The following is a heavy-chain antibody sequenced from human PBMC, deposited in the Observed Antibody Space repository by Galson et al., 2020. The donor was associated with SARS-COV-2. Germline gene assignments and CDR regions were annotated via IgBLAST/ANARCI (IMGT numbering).Heavy chain of an antibody. CDR2: ISYDGSNK. Sequence: GGSLRLSCAASGFTFSSYAMHWVRQAPGKGLEWVAVISYDGSNKYYADSVKGRFTISRDNSKNTLYLQMNSLRAEDTAVYYCARDHPQLLSAFDIWGQGTMVTVSS. V-gene: IGHV3-30*04. CDR1: GFTFSSYA. CDR3: ARDHPQLLSAFDI. D-gene: IGHD2-2*01. J-gene: IGHJ3*02.